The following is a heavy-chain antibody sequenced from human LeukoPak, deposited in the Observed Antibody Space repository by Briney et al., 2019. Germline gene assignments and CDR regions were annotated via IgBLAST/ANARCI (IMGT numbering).Heavy chain of an antibody. V-gene: IGHV1-69-2*01. D-gene: IGHD2-2*01. CDR1: GYTFTDYY. CDR3: ATSRLIVVVPAAPLDY. Sequence: ASVKISCKVSGYTFTDYYMHWVQRAPGKGLEWMGLVDPEDGETIYAEKFQGRVTITADTSTDTAYMELSSLRSEDTAVYYCATSRLIVVVPAAPLDYWGQGTLVTVSS. CDR2: VDPEDGET. J-gene: IGHJ4*02.